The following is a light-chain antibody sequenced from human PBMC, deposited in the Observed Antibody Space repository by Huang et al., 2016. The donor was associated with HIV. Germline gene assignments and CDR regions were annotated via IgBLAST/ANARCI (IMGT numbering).Light chain of an antibody. Sequence: EIVMTQSPATLSVSPGERATLSCRTSQSVSSDLAWYQQKPGQAPRLLIDGASTRATGIPDRFSGSGSGTEFTLTISSLQSEDFAVYYGQQYNDWPGAFGQGTKLEIK. V-gene: IGKV3-15*01. CDR3: QQYNDWPGA. J-gene: IGKJ2*01. CDR2: GAS. CDR1: QSVSSD.